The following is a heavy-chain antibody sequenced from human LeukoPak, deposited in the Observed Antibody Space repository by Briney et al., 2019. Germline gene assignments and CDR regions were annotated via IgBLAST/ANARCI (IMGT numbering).Heavy chain of an antibody. D-gene: IGHD1-26*01. Sequence: GASVKVSCKVSGYTLTELSMHWVRQAPGKGLEWMGGLDPEDGETIYAQKFQGRVTMTEDTSTDTAYMELSSLRSEDTAVYYCATDLKRFGWELSEISAFDIWGQGTMVTVSS. CDR3: ATDLKRFGWELSEISAFDI. J-gene: IGHJ3*02. CDR2: LDPEDGET. V-gene: IGHV1-24*01. CDR1: GYTLTELS.